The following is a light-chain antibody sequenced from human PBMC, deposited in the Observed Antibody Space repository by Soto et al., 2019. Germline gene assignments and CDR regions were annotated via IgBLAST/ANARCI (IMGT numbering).Light chain of an antibody. J-gene: IGLJ1*01. CDR3: SSYTSTSTLYV. CDR1: SSDVGGYKY. Sequence: QSALTQPASVSGSPGQSITISCAGTSSDVGGYKYVSWYQQNPGKAPKLIIYEVSSRPSGVSNRFSGSKSGNTASLTISGLQAEDEADYYCSSYTSTSTLYVFGSGTKVTAL. CDR2: EVS. V-gene: IGLV2-14*01.